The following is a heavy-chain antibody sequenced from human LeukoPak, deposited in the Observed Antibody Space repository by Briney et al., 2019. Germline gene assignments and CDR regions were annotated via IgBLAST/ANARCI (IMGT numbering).Heavy chain of an antibody. CDR3: ARVGSCSSTSCYWFDP. J-gene: IGHJ5*02. CDR2: ISAYNGNT. D-gene: IGHD2-2*01. V-gene: IGHV1-18*01. CDR1: GYTFTSYG. Sequence: ASVKVSCKASGYTFTSYGISWVRQAPGQGLEWMGWISAYNGNTNNAQKLQGRVTMTTDTSTGTAYMELRSLRSDDTAVYYCARVGSCSSTSCYWFDPWGQGTLVTVSS.